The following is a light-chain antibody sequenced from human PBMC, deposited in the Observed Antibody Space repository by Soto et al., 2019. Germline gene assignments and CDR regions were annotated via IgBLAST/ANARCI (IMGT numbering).Light chain of an antibody. CDR3: QQRRSWTT. Sequence: EIVLTQSPATLSLSPGERATLSCRASQSVSSYLAWYQQKPGQAPRVLIYDASNRATGIPDRFSGSGSGTDFTLTISSLEPEDFAVYYCQQRRSWTTFGQGTKVEIK. J-gene: IGKJ1*01. V-gene: IGKV3-11*01. CDR2: DAS. CDR1: QSVSSY.